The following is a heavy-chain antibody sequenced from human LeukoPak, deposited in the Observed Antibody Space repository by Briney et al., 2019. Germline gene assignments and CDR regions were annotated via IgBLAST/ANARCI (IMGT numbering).Heavy chain of an antibody. CDR3: AREDSYYDILTGYPF. CDR1: GYTFTSYG. V-gene: IGHV1-18*03. Sequence: ASVKVSCKASGYTFTSYGISRVRQAPGQGLEWMGWISAYNGNTNYAQKLQGRVTMTTDTSTSTAYMELRSLRSDDMAVYYCAREDSYYDILTGYPFWGQGTLVTVSS. J-gene: IGHJ4*02. D-gene: IGHD3-9*01. CDR2: ISAYNGNT.